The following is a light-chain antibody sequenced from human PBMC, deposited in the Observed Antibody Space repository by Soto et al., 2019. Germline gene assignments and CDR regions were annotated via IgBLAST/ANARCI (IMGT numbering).Light chain of an antibody. CDR2: DVT. CDR1: SSDIDGYDY. J-gene: IGLJ3*02. V-gene: IGLV2-14*01. CDR3: SSYTSRNTVV. Sequence: QSALTQPASVSGSPGQSITMSCTGASSDIDGYDYVSWYQRHPGEAPKLLIYDVTNWPSGVSNRFSASKSGNTASLTISGLQAEDEADYFCSSYTSRNTVVFGGGTKLTVL.